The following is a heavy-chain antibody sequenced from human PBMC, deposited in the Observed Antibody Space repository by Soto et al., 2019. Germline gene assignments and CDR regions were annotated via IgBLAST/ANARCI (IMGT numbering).Heavy chain of an antibody. CDR1: GFTFSSYS. CDR2: ISSSSSYI. V-gene: IGHV3-21*01. CDR3: ASTLLWFGELPYIDV. Sequence: GGSLRLSCAASGFTFSSYSMNWVRQAPGKGLEWVSSISSSSSYIYYADSVKGRFTISRDNAKNSLYQQMNSLRAEDTAVYYCASTLLWFGELPYIDVWGKGTTVTVSS. D-gene: IGHD3-10*01. J-gene: IGHJ6*03.